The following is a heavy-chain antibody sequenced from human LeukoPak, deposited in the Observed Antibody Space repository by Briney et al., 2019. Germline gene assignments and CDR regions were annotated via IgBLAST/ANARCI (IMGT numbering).Heavy chain of an antibody. J-gene: IGHJ6*02. Sequence: SETLSLTCTVSGGSIRNNTYYWAWIRQPPGKGLEWIAIICYGATGHYAPSYYNPSLKSRVTISLHSSNNQFSLEVSSVTAADTAVYYCARSRTNPSGEVRGSDYYYYGMDVWGQGTTVTVSS. D-gene: IGHD3-10*01. V-gene: IGHV4-39*01. CDR1: GGSIRNNTYY. CDR3: ARSRTNPSGEVRGSDYYYYGMDV. CDR2: ICYGATGHYAPS.